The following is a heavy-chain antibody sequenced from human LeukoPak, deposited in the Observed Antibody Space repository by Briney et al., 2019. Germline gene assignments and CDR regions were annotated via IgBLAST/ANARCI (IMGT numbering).Heavy chain of an antibody. CDR3: ARDGHSGYAAYYYYYMDV. Sequence: PGGSLRLSCAASGFTFDDYGMSWVRQAPGKGLEWVSGINWNGGSTGYADSVKGRFTISGDNAKNSLYLQMNSLRAEDTALYYCARDGHSGYAAYYYYYMDVWGKGTTVTVSS. CDR2: INWNGGST. CDR1: GFTFDDYG. J-gene: IGHJ6*03. V-gene: IGHV3-20*04. D-gene: IGHD5-12*01.